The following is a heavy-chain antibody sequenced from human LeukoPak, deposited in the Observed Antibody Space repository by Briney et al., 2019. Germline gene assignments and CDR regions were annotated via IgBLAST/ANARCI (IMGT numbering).Heavy chain of an antibody. J-gene: IGHJ4*02. CDR1: GGSISSGGYS. V-gene: IGHV4-30-2*01. Sequence: PSETLSLTCTVSGGSISSGGYSWSWIRQPPGKGLEWIGYIYHSGSTYYNPSLKSRVTISVDRSKNQFSLKLSSVTAADTAVYYCARAGNGYKPFDYWGQGTLVTVSS. CDR3: ARAGNGYKPFDY. D-gene: IGHD5-24*01. CDR2: IYHSGST.